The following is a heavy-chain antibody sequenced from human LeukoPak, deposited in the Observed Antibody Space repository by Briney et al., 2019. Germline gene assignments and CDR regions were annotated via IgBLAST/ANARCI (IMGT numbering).Heavy chain of an antibody. CDR1: GGPFRGFF. V-gene: IGHV4-34*01. CDR3: ARGIFYGGRNQYIWLDL. CDR2: VSHSGSS. J-gene: IGHJ5*02. Sequence: SETLSLTCAVYGGPFRGFFWSWIRQAPGKGLEWIGEVSHSGSSNYNPSLKSRINISLDTSKSQFSLRLTSVTAADTAVYYCARGIFYGGRNQYIWLDLWGQGTLVTVSS. D-gene: IGHD4-23*01.